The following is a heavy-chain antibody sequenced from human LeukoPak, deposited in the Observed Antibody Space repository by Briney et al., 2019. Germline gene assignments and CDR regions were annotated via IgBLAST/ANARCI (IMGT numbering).Heavy chain of an antibody. CDR3: ARAIQSHLLKGYFDY. J-gene: IGHJ4*02. CDR2: IYSDGTP. V-gene: IGHV3-53*01. Sequence: GGSLRLSCAPFGLTVSSNYMSWVRQAPGKGLEWVSTIYSDGTPYYADSLKGRFTIPRDNSKNTLYLRMNSLRAEDTAIYYCARAIQSHLLKGYFDYWGQGALVTVSS. D-gene: IGHD2-2*01. CDR1: GLTVSSNY.